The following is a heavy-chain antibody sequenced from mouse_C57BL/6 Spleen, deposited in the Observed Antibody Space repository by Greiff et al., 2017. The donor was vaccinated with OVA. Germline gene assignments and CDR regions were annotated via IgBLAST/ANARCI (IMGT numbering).Heavy chain of an antibody. D-gene: IGHD2-1*01. CDR2: INYDGSST. CDR1: GFTFSDYY. Sequence: EVHLVESEGGLVQPGSSMKLSCTASGFTFSDYYMAWVRQVPEKGLEWVANINYDGSSTYYLDSLKSRFIISRDNAKNILYLQMSSLKSEDTATYYCARIYYGNYAYYFDYWGQGTTLTVSS. CDR3: ARIYYGNYAYYFDY. V-gene: IGHV5-16*01. J-gene: IGHJ2*01.